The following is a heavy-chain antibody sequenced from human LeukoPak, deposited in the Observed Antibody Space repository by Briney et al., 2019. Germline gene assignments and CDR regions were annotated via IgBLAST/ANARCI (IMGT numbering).Heavy chain of an antibody. CDR2: ISPYNGNT. D-gene: IGHD6-13*01. CDR3: ARADKIAAASSRYFQH. Sequence: ASVKVSCKASGYTFTTYGISWVRQDPGQGLVWMVWISPYNGNTNYAQKLQGRVTMTTDTSTSTAYMELRSLRSDDTAVYYCARADKIAAASSRYFQHWGQGTLVTVSS. J-gene: IGHJ1*01. CDR1: GYTFTTYG. V-gene: IGHV1-18*01.